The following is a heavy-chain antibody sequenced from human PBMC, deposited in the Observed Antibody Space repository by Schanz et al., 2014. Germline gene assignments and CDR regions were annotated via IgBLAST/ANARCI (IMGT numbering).Heavy chain of an antibody. J-gene: IGHJ4*02. Sequence: QVQLVESGGGVAQPGGSLRLSCAASGFSFSGYGMHWVRQAPGKGLEWVAYIRFDASAKYYGDSVKGRFTISRDNSKNTLYLQMNSLRAEDTAVYYCAKDLPSDYYIAYWGQGTLVTVSS. CDR1: GFSFSGYG. CDR2: IRFDASAK. V-gene: IGHV3-30*02. D-gene: IGHD3-22*01. CDR3: AKDLPSDYYIAY.